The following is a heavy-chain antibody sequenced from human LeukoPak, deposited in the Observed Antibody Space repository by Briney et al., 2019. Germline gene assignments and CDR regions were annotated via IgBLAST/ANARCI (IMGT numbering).Heavy chain of an antibody. V-gene: IGHV3-9*01. Sequence: GGSLRLSCAASGFTFDDYAMHWVRQAPGKGLEWVSGISWNSGSIGYADSVKGRFTISRDNAKNSLYLQMNSLRAEDTALYYCAKDEVTYSSGWRAPYFQHWGQGTLVTVSS. CDR2: ISWNSGSI. D-gene: IGHD6-19*01. CDR3: AKDEVTYSSGWRAPYFQH. J-gene: IGHJ1*01. CDR1: GFTFDDYA.